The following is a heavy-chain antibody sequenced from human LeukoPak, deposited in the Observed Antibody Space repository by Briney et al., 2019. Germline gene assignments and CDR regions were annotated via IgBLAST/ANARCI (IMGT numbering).Heavy chain of an antibody. V-gene: IGHV1-8*01. CDR3: ARFDIAAAVAYYYYGMDV. CDR1: GYTFTSYD. D-gene: IGHD6-13*01. Sequence: ASVKVSCKASGYTFTSYDINWVRQATGQGLEWMGWMNPNSGNTGYAQKFQGRVTMTRNTSISTAYMELSSLRSEDTAVYYCARFDIAAAVAYYYYGMDVWGQGTTVTVSS. J-gene: IGHJ6*02. CDR2: MNPNSGNT.